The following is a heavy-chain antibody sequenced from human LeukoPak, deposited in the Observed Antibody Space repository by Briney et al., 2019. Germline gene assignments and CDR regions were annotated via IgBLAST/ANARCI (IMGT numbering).Heavy chain of an antibody. CDR2: IIPIFGTA. D-gene: IGHD1-26*01. Sequence: GASVKVSCKASGGTFSSYAISWVRQAPGQGLEWMGGIIPIFGTANYAQKFQGRVTITADESTSTAYMELSSLRSEDTAVYYCARERGIVGATKLGYYYYGMDVWGQGTTVTVSS. CDR3: ARERGIVGATKLGYYYYGMDV. J-gene: IGHJ6*02. V-gene: IGHV1-69*13. CDR1: GGTFSSYA.